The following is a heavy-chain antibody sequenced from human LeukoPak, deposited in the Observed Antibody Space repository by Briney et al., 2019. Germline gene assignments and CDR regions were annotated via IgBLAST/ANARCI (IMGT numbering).Heavy chain of an antibody. D-gene: IGHD3-16*02. Sequence: SETLSLTCTVSGGAISSGGYYWSWIRQHPGQGLEWIGYIYHSGTTYLNPSLTSRVTISVDTSKNQFSLKLSSVSAADTAVYYCAGYVWGSYRSNWFDPWGRGTLVTVSS. CDR3: AGYVWGSYRSNWFDP. CDR1: GGAISSGGYY. CDR2: IYHSGTT. V-gene: IGHV4-31*03. J-gene: IGHJ5*02.